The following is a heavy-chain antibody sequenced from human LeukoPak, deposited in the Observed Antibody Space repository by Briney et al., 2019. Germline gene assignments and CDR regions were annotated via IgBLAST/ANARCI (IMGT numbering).Heavy chain of an antibody. CDR2: ISSSSSYI. CDR3: ARGSGIAAAGYYFDY. V-gene: IGHV3-21*01. J-gene: IGHJ4*02. Sequence: GGSLRLSCAASGFTFSSYRMNWVRQAPGKGLEWVSSISSSSSYIYYADSVKGRFTISRDNAKNSLYLQMNSLRAEDTAVYYCARGSGIAAAGYYFDYWGQGTLVTVSS. CDR1: GFTFSSYR. D-gene: IGHD6-13*01.